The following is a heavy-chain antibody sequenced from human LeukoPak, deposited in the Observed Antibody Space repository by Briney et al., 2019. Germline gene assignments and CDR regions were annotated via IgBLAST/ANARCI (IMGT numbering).Heavy chain of an antibody. CDR1: GGSISSYY. D-gene: IGHD3-3*01. J-gene: IGHJ4*02. CDR3: AKDTAPFGVVVYYFDY. V-gene: IGHV4-59*01. CDR2: IYYSGST. Sequence: SETLSLTCTVSGGSISSYYWSWIRQPPGKGLEWIGYIYYSGSTNYNPSLKSRVTISVDTSKNQFSLKLSSVTAADTAVYYCAKDTAPFGVVVYYFDYWGQGTLVTVSS.